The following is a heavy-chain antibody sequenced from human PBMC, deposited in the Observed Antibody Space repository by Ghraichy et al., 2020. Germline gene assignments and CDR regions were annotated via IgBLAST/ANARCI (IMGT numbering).Heavy chain of an antibody. D-gene: IGHD3-22*01. CDR1: GFTFSSYA. CDR2: ISGSGGST. V-gene: IGHV3-23*01. J-gene: IGHJ6*02. Sequence: GESLNISCAASGFTFSSYAMSWVRQAPGKGLEWVSAISGSGGSTYYADSVKGRFTISRDNSKNTLYLQMNSLRAEDTAVYYCAKRQVVVITTGVYYYYGMDVWGQGTTVTVSS. CDR3: AKRQVVVITTGVYYYYGMDV.